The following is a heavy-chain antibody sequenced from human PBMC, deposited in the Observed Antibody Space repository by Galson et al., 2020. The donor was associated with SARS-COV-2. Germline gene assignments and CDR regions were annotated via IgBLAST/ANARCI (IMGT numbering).Heavy chain of an antibody. CDR3: AKDRTNTWSFED. CDR2: ISSDGSNK. V-gene: IGHV3-30*18. J-gene: IGHJ4*02. Sequence: TGGSLRLSCAASGFTFSSHFIHWVRQSPGKGLEWVALISSDGSNKYYGDSVKGRFTISRDNSKNTLSLQMNSLRGEDTAVYYCAKDRTNTWSFEDWGQGTPVTVSS. CDR1: GFTFSSHF.